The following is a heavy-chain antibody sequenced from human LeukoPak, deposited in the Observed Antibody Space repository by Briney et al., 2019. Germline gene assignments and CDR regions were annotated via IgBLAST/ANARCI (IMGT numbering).Heavy chain of an antibody. D-gene: IGHD1-26*01. J-gene: IGHJ4*02. Sequence: GGSLRLSCAASGFTFSSYSMNWVRQAPGKGLEWVSSISSSSSYIYYADSVKGRFTISRDNAKSSLYLQMNSLRAEDTAVYYCARVDRWDLGGAWGQGTLVIVSS. CDR3: ARVDRWDLGGA. CDR2: ISSSSSYI. V-gene: IGHV3-21*01. CDR1: GFTFSSYS.